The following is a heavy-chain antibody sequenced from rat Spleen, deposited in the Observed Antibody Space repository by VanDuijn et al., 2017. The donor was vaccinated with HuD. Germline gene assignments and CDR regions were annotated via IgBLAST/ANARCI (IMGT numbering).Heavy chain of an antibody. D-gene: IGHD1-7*01. CDR2: ISYDGSST. CDR1: GFTLSNFY. Sequence: EVQLVESGGGFVQPGRSMKLSCAASGFTLSNFYMAWVRQAPTKGLEWVATISYDGSSTYYRDSVKGRFTISRANSENTVYLQMNSLRSEDTATDYCAVAGYGYWGQGVMVTVSS. CDR3: AVAGYGY. V-gene: IGHV5-22*01. J-gene: IGHJ2*01.